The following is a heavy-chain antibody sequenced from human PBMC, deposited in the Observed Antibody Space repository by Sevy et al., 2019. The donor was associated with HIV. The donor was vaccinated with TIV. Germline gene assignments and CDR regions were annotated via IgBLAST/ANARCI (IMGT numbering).Heavy chain of an antibody. J-gene: IGHJ6*02. CDR1: GFSVSSNY. D-gene: IGHD2-15*01. CDR3: AREDIVMGEDNYYGIDV. Sequence: GGSLRLSCAASGFSVSSNYMSWVRQAPGKGPEWVSVIPSGGKISYSDSVQGRFTISRDNSKNTLYLQMNSLKAEDTAVYYCAREDIVMGEDNYYGIDVWGQGTTVTVSS. V-gene: IGHV3-53*01. CDR2: IPSGGKI.